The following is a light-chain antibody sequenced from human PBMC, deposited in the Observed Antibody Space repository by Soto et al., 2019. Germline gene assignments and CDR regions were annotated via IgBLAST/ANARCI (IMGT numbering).Light chain of an antibody. J-gene: IGKJ4*01. V-gene: IGKV4-1*01. CDR3: QQYYSTPHT. CDR1: QSVLYSSNNKNY. Sequence: RATINCKSSQSVLYSSNNKNYLAWYQQKPGQPPKLLIYWASTRESGVPDRFSGSGSGTDFTLTISSLQAEDVAVYYCQQYYSTPHTFGGGAKVDIK. CDR2: WAS.